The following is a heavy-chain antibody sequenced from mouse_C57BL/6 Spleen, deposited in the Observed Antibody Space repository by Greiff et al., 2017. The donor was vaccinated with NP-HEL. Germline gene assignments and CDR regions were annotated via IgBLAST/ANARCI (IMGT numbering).Heavy chain of an antibody. D-gene: IGHD2-4*01. V-gene: IGHV1-80*01. CDR3: ARGDYDYDADY. CDR2: IYPGDGDT. J-gene: IGHJ2*01. CDR1: GYAFSSYW. Sequence: VQLQQSGAELVKPGASVKISCKASGYAFSSYWMNWVKQRPGQGLEWIGQIYPGDGDTNYNGKFKGKATLTADKSSSTAYMQLSSLTSEDSAVYFCARGDYDYDADYWGQGTTLTVSS.